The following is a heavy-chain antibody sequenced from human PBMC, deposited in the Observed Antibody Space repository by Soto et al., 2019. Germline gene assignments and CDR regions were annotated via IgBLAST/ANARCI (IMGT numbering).Heavy chain of an antibody. CDR2: ISWNSGSI. CDR3: AKGPYSSGWQTYFDY. CDR1: GFTFDDYA. Sequence: GGSLRLSCAAPGFTFDDYAMHWVRQAPGKGLEWVSGISWNSGSIGYADSVKGRFTISRDNAKNSLYLQMNSLRAEDTALYYCAKGPYSSGWQTYFDYWGQGTLVTVSS. J-gene: IGHJ4*02. D-gene: IGHD6-19*01. V-gene: IGHV3-9*01.